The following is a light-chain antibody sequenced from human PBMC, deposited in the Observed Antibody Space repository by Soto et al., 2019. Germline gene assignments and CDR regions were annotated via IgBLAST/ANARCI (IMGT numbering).Light chain of an antibody. J-gene: IGKJ1*01. CDR2: DAS. V-gene: IGKV1-5*01. CDR1: QNIGTS. CDR3: QHYSSDSGM. Sequence: DIKVTQSPSSLSASVVHRVTIGCRASQNIGTSVAWYQQKPGKAPKLLIYDASYLESGVPSRFSGSGSGTEFTLSITSLQRDDFATYYCQHYSSDSGMFGQGTKVDIK.